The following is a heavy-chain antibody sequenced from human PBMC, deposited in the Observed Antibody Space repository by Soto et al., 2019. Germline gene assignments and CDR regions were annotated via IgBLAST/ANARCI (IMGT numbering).Heavy chain of an antibody. V-gene: IGHV6-1*01. CDR3: ARGQWLVLGNYFYCMDV. J-gene: IGHJ6*02. CDR1: GGSVSSNSAA. Sequence: SQTLSLTCAISGGSVSSNSAAWNWIRQSPSRGLEWLGRTYYRSKWYNDYAVSVKSRITINPDTSKNQFSLQLNSVTPEDTAVYYCARGQWLVLGNYFYCMDVWGQGTTVTVSS. D-gene: IGHD6-19*01. CDR2: TYYRSKWYN.